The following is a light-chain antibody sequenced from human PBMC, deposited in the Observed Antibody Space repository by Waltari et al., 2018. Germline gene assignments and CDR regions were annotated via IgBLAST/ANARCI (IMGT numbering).Light chain of an antibody. V-gene: IGLV3-21*04. Sequence: SYVLTQPPSVSVAPGKTARITCEGNNIGSKSVHWYQQKPGQTPVLVIYYNSDWPAGIPDRCSGSNSGNTATLTISRVEAGDEADYYCQVWDSTSDHVVFGGGTKLTVL. J-gene: IGLJ2*01. CDR1: NIGSKS. CDR2: YNS. CDR3: QVWDSTSDHVV.